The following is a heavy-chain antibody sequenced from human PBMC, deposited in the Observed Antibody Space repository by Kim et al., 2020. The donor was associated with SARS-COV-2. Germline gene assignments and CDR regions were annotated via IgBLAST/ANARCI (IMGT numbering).Heavy chain of an antibody. CDR1: GFTFSSYA. CDR3: AKSAGEYQLLSFYYYYYMDV. D-gene: IGHD2-2*01. J-gene: IGHJ6*03. V-gene: IGHV3-23*01. Sequence: GGSLRLSCAASGFTFSSYAMSWVRQAPGKGLEWVSAISGSGGSTYYADSVKGRFTISRDNSKNTLYLQMNSLRAEDTAVYYCAKSAGEYQLLSFYYYYYMDVWGKGTTVTVSS. CDR2: ISGSGGST.